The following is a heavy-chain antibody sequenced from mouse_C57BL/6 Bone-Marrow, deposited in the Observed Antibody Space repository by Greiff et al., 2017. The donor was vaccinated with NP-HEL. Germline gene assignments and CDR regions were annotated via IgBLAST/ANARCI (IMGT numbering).Heavy chain of an antibody. CDR3: ARARWLLRAMDY. Sequence: DVKLVESGGGLVKPGGSLKLSCAASGFTFSDYGMHWVRQAPEKGLEWVAYISSGSSTIYYADTVKGRFTISRDNAKNTLFLQMTSLRSEDTAMYYCARARWLLRAMDYWGQGTSVTVSS. CDR1: GFTFSDYG. D-gene: IGHD2-3*01. V-gene: IGHV5-17*01. J-gene: IGHJ4*01. CDR2: ISSGSSTI.